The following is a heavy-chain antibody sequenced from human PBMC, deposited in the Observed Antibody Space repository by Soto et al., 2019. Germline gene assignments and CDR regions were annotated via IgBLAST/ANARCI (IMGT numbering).Heavy chain of an antibody. J-gene: IGHJ4*02. CDR2: ISGSGGST. CDR1: GFTFSSYA. CDR3: AKNYDFWSGYLLWSDY. V-gene: IGHV3-23*01. Sequence: PGGSLRLSCAASGFTFSSYAMSWVRQAPGKGLEWVSAISGSGGSTYYADSVKGRFTISRDNSKNTLYLQMNSLRAEDTAVYYCAKNYDFWSGYLLWSDYWGQGTLVTVSS. D-gene: IGHD3-3*01.